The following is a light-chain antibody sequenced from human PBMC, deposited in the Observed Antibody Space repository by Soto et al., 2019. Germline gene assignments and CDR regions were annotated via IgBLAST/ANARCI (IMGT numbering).Light chain of an antibody. Sequence: EIVLTQSPGTLSLSPGERATLSCRASHSVSGSYLAWYQQRPGQAPRLLIYGASSRATGIPDRFSGSGSGTDFTLTITRLEPEDFAVYYCQQYGSSRWTFGRGTKVDIK. J-gene: IGKJ1*01. CDR2: GAS. V-gene: IGKV3-20*01. CDR1: HSVSGSY. CDR3: QQYGSSRWT.